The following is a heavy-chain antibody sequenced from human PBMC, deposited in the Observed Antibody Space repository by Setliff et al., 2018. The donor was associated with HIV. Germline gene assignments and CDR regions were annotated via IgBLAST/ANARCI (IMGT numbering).Heavy chain of an antibody. CDR3: ARQSTVAAAGFDF. CDR1: GGSFSGHS. Sequence: PSETLSLTCAVYGGSFSGHSWTWIRQPPGKGLEWNGEINRSGSANYNRSLKSRVTMSVDTSERQFSLKLDSVTAADTAIYYCARQSTVAAAGFDFWGQGTLVTVSS. V-gene: IGHV4-34*01. CDR2: INRSGSA. D-gene: IGHD6-13*01. J-gene: IGHJ4*02.